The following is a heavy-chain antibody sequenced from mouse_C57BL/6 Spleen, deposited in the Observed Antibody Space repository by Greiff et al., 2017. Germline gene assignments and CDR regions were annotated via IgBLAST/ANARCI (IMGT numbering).Heavy chain of an antibody. CDR1: GYTFTDYE. Sequence: QVQLQQSGAELVRPGASVTLSCKASGYTFTDYEMHWVKQTPVNGLEWIGAIDTETGGTDYNQKFKGKAILTADKASSTAYMELRCLTSEDSAVYYCTRSANYYGSIHFDYWGQGTTLTVSS. CDR2: IDTETGGT. D-gene: IGHD1-1*01. V-gene: IGHV1-15*01. CDR3: TRSANYYGSIHFDY. J-gene: IGHJ2*01.